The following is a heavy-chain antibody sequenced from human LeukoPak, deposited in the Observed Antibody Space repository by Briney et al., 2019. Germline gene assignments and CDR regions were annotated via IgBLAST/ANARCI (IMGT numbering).Heavy chain of an antibody. CDR3: ARHSPVGIYYFDY. J-gene: IGHJ4*02. CDR1: GGSISSSSYY. D-gene: IGHD1-26*01. Sequence: PSETLSLTCTVSGGSISSSSYYWGWLRQPPGKGLEWIGSIYYSGSTYYNPSLKSRVTISVDTSKNQFSLKLSSVTAADTAVYYCARHSPVGIYYFDYWGQGTLVTVSS. CDR2: IYYSGST. V-gene: IGHV4-39*01.